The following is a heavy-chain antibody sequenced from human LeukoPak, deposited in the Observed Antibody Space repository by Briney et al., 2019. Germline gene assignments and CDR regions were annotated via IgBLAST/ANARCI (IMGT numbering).Heavy chain of an antibody. CDR3: GRGMRYSGSYVVEY. D-gene: IGHD1-26*01. CDR2: INHSGST. J-gene: IGHJ4*02. Sequence: SETLSLTCAVYGGSFSGYYWSWIRQPPGKGLEWIGEINHSGSTNYNPSLKSRVTISVDTSKNQFSLKLSSVTAADTAVYSCGRGMRYSGSYVVEYWGQGTLVTVSS. CDR1: GGSFSGYY. V-gene: IGHV4-34*01.